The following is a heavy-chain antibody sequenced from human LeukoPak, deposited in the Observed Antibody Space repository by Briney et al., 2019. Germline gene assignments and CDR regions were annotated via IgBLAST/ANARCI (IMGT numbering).Heavy chain of an antibody. J-gene: IGHJ3*02. D-gene: IGHD3-16*02. V-gene: IGHV1-18*01. CDR1: GYTFTSYG. CDR3: ARPYWDCVWGSYRDAFDI. CDR2: ISAYNGNT. Sequence: ASVKVSCKASGYTFTSYGISWVRQAPGQGLEWMGWISAYNGNTNYAQKLQGRVTMTTDTSTSTAYMELRSLRSDDTAVYYCARPYWDCVWGSYRDAFDIWGQGTMVTVSS.